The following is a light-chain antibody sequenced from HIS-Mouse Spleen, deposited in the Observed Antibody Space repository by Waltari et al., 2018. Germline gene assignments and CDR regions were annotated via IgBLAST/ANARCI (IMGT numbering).Light chain of an antibody. V-gene: IGLV3-19*01. CDR1: SLRSYS. J-gene: IGLJ2*01. Sequence: SSELTQDPAVSVALGQTVRLTCQGDSLRSYSPSAYQQKPGQAPVLVIYGKNNRPSGIPDRFSGSSSGNTASLTITGAQAEDEADYYCNSRDSSGNHVVFGGGTKLTVL. CDR3: NSRDSSGNHVV. CDR2: GKN.